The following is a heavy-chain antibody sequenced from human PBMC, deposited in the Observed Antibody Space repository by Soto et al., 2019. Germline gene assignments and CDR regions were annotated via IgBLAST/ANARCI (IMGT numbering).Heavy chain of an antibody. J-gene: IGHJ4*02. D-gene: IGHD1-1*01. V-gene: IGHV3-23*01. CDR3: AKARPRRTSGYFFEY. Sequence: EVQLLESGGKLVQPGGSLTLSCAASGFTFSTYAMAWVRQAPGKGLEWVSGGSASGLNTDYADPVKGRFYISRDNSKNTVSLHMTSLRAEDTALYYCAKARPRRTSGYFFEYWGQGTPVTVSS. CDR2: GSASGLNT. CDR1: GFTFSTYA.